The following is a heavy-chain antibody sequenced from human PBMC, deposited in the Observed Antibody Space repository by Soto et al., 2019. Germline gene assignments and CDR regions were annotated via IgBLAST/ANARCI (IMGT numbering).Heavy chain of an antibody. J-gene: IGHJ5*02. CDR2: INHSGST. V-gene: IGHV4-34*01. CDR3: ARPFYDFWSGSRQLPNWFDP. Sequence: QVQLQQWGAGLLKPSETLSLTCAVYGGSFSGYYWSWIRQPPGKGLEWIGEINHSGSTNYNPSLKSRVTISLDTSKSQFSLKLSSVTAADTAVYYCARPFYDFWSGSRQLPNWFDPWGQGTLVTVSS. D-gene: IGHD3-3*01. CDR1: GGSFSGYY.